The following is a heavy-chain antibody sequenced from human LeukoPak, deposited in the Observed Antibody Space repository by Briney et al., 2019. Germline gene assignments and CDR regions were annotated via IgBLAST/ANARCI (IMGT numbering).Heavy chain of an antibody. J-gene: IGHJ4*02. CDR1: GFTVSSNY. Sequence: GGSLRLSCAASGFTVSSNYMSWVRQAQGKGMEWVSVIYSGGNTYYSDSVKGGFTISRDNSKNKLYLQMNSLRAEDTAVYYCARDGGLVAATGYWGQGTLVTVSS. V-gene: IGHV3-53*01. CDR3: ARDGGLVAATGY. D-gene: IGHD1-26*01. CDR2: IYSGGNT.